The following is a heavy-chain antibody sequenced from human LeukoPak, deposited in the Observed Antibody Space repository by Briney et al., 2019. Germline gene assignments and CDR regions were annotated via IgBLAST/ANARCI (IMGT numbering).Heavy chain of an antibody. CDR2: IKQDGSEK. J-gene: IGHJ4*02. Sequence: PGGSLSLSCAASGFPFSSYWMSWVRQAPGKGLEWVANIKQDGSEKYYVDSVKGRFTISRDNAKNSLYLQMNSLRAEDTAVYYCAREPKPLYSSSWYDPRYYFDYWGQGTLVTVSS. CDR3: AREPKPLYSSSWYDPRYYFDY. D-gene: IGHD6-13*01. CDR1: GFPFSSYW. V-gene: IGHV3-7*01.